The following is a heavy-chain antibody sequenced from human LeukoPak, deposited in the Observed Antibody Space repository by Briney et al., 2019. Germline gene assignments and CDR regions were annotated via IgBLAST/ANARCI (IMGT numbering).Heavy chain of an antibody. D-gene: IGHD3-22*01. V-gene: IGHV1-46*01. CDR2: INPSGGST. J-gene: IGHJ5*02. Sequence: GASVKVSCKASGYTFTSYYMHWVRQAPGQGLEWMGIINPSGGSTSYAQKFQGRVTMTTDTSTSTAYMELSRLRSDDTAVYYCARGYDSSGYIPWGQGTLVTVSS. CDR3: ARGYDSSGYIP. CDR1: GYTFTSYY.